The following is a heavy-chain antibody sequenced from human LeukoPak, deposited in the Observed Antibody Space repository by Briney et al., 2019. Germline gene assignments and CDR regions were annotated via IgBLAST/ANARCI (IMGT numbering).Heavy chain of an antibody. CDR3: GRGYSGYGY. CDR2: IKQDGSEK. D-gene: IGHD5-12*01. J-gene: IGHJ4*02. V-gene: IGHV3-7*01. Sequence: GGSLRLSCAASGFTFSSYAMSWVRQAPGKGLEWVANIKQDGSEKYYVDSVKGRFTISRDNAKNSLYLQMNSLRAEDTAVYYCGRGYSGYGYWGQGTLVTVSS. CDR1: GFTFSSYA.